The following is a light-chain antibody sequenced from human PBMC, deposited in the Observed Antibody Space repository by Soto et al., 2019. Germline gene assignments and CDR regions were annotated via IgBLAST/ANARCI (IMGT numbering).Light chain of an antibody. V-gene: IGKV1-39*01. J-gene: IGKJ1*01. CDR2: AAS. CDR3: QQSYSTPCT. Sequence: DIQMTQSPSSLSASVGDSVTITCRASRSISSYLNWYQQKPGKAHKLLIYAASSLQSGVPSRFSGSGSGTDFTLTISSLQPEDFATYYFQQSYSTPCTFGQGTKVEIK. CDR1: RSISSY.